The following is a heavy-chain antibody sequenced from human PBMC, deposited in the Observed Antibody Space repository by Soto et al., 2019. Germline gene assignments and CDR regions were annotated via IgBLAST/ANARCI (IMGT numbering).Heavy chain of an antibody. D-gene: IGHD3-22*01. J-gene: IGHJ4*02. CDR3: AREGYYYDTAPYYFDY. CDR2: ISYDGSNK. Sequence: QVQLVESGGGVVQPGKSLRLSCAASGFTFSSYAMHWVRQAPGKGLEWVALISYDGSNKYYADSVKGRFTISRDNSKSTLYVQMNSLRAEDTAVYYCAREGYYYDTAPYYFDYWGQGTLVTVSS. CDR1: GFTFSSYA. V-gene: IGHV3-30-3*01.